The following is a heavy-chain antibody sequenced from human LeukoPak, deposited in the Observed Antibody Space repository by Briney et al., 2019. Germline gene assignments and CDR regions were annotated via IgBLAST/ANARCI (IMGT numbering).Heavy chain of an antibody. CDR2: ISGSGGST. Sequence: PGGSLRLSCAASGFTFSSYAMSWVRQAPGKGLEWVSAISGSGGSTYYADSVKGRFTISRDNSKNTLYLQMNSLRAEDTAVYYCRGDFFLGVVIRPLDYWGQGTLVTVSS. V-gene: IGHV3-23*01. CDR3: RGDFFLGVVIRPLDY. J-gene: IGHJ4*02. CDR1: GFTFSSYA. D-gene: IGHD3-3*01.